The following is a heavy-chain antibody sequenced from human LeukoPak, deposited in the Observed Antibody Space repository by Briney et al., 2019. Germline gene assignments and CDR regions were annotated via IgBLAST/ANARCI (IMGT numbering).Heavy chain of an antibody. D-gene: IGHD2-2*01. Sequence: GASVKVSCKASVYTFTGYYMHWVRQAPGQGLEWMGWINPNSGGTNYAQKFQGRVTMTRDRSMSTAYMELSSLRSEDSAMYYCASNLCDSTSCYGNWFDPWGQGTLVTVSS. CDR2: INPNSGGT. CDR3: ASNLCDSTSCYGNWFDP. J-gene: IGHJ5*02. CDR1: VYTFTGYY. V-gene: IGHV1-2*02.